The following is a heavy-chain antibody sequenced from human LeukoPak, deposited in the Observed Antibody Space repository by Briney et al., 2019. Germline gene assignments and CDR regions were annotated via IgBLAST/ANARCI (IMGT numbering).Heavy chain of an antibody. V-gene: IGHV4-39*01. CDR1: GGSISSSSYY. CDR3: ARSDTFGGIIVYASDI. CDR2: IYYSGST. J-gene: IGHJ3*02. D-gene: IGHD3-16*02. Sequence: PSETLSLTCTVSGGSISSSSYYWGWIRQPPGKGLEWIGSIYYSGSTYYNPSLKSRVTISVDTSKNQFSLKLSSVTAADTAVYFCARSDTFGGIIVYASDIWGQGTMVTVSS.